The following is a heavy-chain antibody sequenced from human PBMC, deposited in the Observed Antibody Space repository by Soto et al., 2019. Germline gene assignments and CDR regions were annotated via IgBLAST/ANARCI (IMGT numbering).Heavy chain of an antibody. CDR1: GYTFTSYA. CDR3: ARAGTMVRGVIINNWFDP. CDR2: INAGNGNT. V-gene: IGHV1-3*01. D-gene: IGHD3-10*01. Sequence: QVQLVQSGAEVKKPGASVKVSCKASGYTFTSYAMHWVRQAPGQRLEWMGWINAGNGNTKYSQKFQGRVTITRDTSASTAYMELSSLGSEDTAVYYCARAGTMVRGVIINNWFDPWGQGTLVTVSS. J-gene: IGHJ5*02.